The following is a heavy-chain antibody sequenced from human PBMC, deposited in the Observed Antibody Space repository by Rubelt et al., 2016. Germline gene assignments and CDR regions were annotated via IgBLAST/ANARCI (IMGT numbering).Heavy chain of an antibody. CDR3: ARGPSVVVPAAIRYFDL. CDR1: GGSFSGYY. Sequence: QVQLQQWGAGLLKPSETLSLTCAVYGGSFSGYYWSWIRQPPGKGLEWIGEINHIGSTNYNPSLKCRVTISGETSKNQFSLKLSSVTAADTAVYYCARGPSVVVPAAIRYFDLWGRGTLVTVSS. V-gene: IGHV4-34*01. D-gene: IGHD2-2*02. CDR2: INHIGST. J-gene: IGHJ2*01.